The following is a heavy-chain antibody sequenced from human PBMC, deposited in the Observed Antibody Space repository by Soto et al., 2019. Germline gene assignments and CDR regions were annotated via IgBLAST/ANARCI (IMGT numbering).Heavy chain of an antibody. V-gene: IGHV1-2*04. CDR3: ARGGDSSRWYSPRFDP. CDR1: GYTFTGYY. J-gene: IGHJ5*02. Sequence: ASVKVSCKASGYTFTGYYMHWVRQAPGQGLEWMGWINPNSGGTNYAQKFQGWVTMTRDTSISTAYMELSRLRSDDTAVYYCARGGDSSRWYSPRFDPWGQGTLVTVSS. D-gene: IGHD6-13*01. CDR2: INPNSGGT.